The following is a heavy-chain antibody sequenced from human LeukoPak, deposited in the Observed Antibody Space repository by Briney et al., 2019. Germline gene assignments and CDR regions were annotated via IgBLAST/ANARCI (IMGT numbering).Heavy chain of an antibody. D-gene: IGHD3-10*01. CDR1: GYTFTGYY. V-gene: IGHV1-2*02. CDR2: INPNSGGT. CDR3: ARARPGAYGSGSYPDY. J-gene: IGHJ4*02. Sequence: GASAKVSCKASGYTFTGYYMHWVRQAPGQGLEWMGWINPNSGGTNYAQKFQGRVTMTRDTSISTAYMELSRLRSDDTAVYYCARARPGAYGSGSYPDYWGQGTLVTVSS.